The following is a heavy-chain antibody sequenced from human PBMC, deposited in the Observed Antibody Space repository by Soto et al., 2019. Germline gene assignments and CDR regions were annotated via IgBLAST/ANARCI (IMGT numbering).Heavy chain of an antibody. Sequence: QITLKGSGPTLVKPTQTLTLTCTLSGISLSTSGVGLGWIRQTPGKALEWLALMYWNDDKHYSPSLKTRLTITKDNSKNQAVLTMTNMEPVDTATYYCARGLATLPVFAFDIWGQGTVVTVSS. J-gene: IGHJ3*02. CDR2: MYWNDDK. CDR3: ARGLATLPVFAFDI. CDR1: GISLSTSGVG. V-gene: IGHV2-5*01.